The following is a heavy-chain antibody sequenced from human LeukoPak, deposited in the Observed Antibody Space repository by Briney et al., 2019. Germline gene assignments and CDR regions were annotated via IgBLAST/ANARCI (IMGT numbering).Heavy chain of an antibody. CDR3: ARVVGETYYDFWSGYSEYYYYMDV. CDR2: IYYSGST. J-gene: IGHJ6*03. CDR1: GGSISSSSYY. D-gene: IGHD3-3*01. Sequence: SETLSLTCTVSGGSISSSSYYWGWIRQPPGKGLEWIGSIYYSGSTYYNPSLKSRVTISVDTSKSQFSLKLSSVTAADTAVYYCARVVGETYYDFWSGYSEYYYYMDVWGKGTTVTVSS. V-gene: IGHV4-39*07.